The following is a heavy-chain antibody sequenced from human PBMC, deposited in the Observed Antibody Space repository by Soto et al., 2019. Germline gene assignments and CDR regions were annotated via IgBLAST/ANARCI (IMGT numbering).Heavy chain of an antibody. J-gene: IGHJ5*02. CDR3: ARAIHP. Sequence: QVQLQESGPGLVKPSQTLSLLCTVSGGSISSGGYYWSWIRQHPGKGLEWIWYIYYTGSTYYHPSLRCRVTISVDTSKNQFSLKRSSVPAVDAAGCYCARAIHPWGQGTLVTVSS. CDR2: IYYTGST. V-gene: IGHV4-31*03. CDR1: GGSISSGGYY.